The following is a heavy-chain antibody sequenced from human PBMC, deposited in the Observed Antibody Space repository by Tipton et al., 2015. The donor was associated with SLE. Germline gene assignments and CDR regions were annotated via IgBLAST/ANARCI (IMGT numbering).Heavy chain of an antibody. CDR1: GGSISSYY. CDR3: ARHARGFDI. Sequence: TLSLTCTVSGGSISSYYWSWIRQPPGKGLEWIGYIYTSGSTYYNPSLKSRVTISVDTSKNQFSLKLSSVTAADTAVYYCARHARGFDIWGQGTMVTVSS. CDR2: IYTSGST. J-gene: IGHJ3*02. V-gene: IGHV4-59*08. D-gene: IGHD3-10*01.